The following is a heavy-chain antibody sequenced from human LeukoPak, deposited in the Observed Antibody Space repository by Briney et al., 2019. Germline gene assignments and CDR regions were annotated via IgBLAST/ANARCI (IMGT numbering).Heavy chain of an antibody. Sequence: SVKVSCKASGYTFTGYYMHWVRQAPGQGLEWMGRIIPILGIANYAQKFQGRVTITADKSTSTAYMELSSLRSEDTAVYYCARRVGVYQYFDYWGQGTLVTVSS. CDR3: ARRVGVYQYFDY. J-gene: IGHJ4*02. CDR1: GYTFTGYY. V-gene: IGHV1-69*02. CDR2: IIPILGIA. D-gene: IGHD5/OR15-5a*01.